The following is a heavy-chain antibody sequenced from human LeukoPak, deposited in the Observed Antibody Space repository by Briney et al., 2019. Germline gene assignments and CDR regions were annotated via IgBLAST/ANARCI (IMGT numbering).Heavy chain of an antibody. Sequence: SETLSLTCTVSGGSISSYYWSWIRQPPGKGLEWIGYIYYSGSTNYNPSLKSRVTISVDTSKNQFSLKLSSVTAADTAVYYCASPDYDILTGYVIALEYFQHWGQGTLVTVSS. D-gene: IGHD3-9*01. CDR1: GGSISSYY. CDR2: IYYSGST. J-gene: IGHJ1*01. V-gene: IGHV4-59*08. CDR3: ASPDYDILTGYVIALEYFQH.